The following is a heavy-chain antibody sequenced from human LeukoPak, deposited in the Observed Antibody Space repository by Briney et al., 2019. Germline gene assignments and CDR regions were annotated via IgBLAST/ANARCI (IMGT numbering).Heavy chain of an antibody. J-gene: IGHJ5*02. V-gene: IGHV4-34*01. CDR2: INHSGTT. CDR1: GFSFSNAW. Sequence: GSLRLSCAASGFSFSNAWMIWVRQAPGKGLEWIGEINHSGTTNYNPSLKSRVTISVDTSKNQFSLKLSSVTAADTAVYYCASRFDPWGQGTLVTVSS. CDR3: ASRFDP.